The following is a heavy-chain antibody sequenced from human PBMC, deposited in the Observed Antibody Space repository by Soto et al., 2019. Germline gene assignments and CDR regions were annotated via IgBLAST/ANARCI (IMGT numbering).Heavy chain of an antibody. CDR1: GGTFNTYA. CDR2: ISPMFGAA. J-gene: IGHJ4*02. CDR3: AREVQVHTPAFVY. V-gene: IGHV1-69*19. D-gene: IGHD3-10*01. Sequence: QVQLVQSGAEMKKPGSSVKVSCQSSGGTFNTYAMNWVRQAPGQGPEWMGDISPMFGAAKYAPTFQGRVTITADQSTGTSYMQLSSLTLADPALYFCAREVQVHTPAFVYWGQGTLVTVSS.